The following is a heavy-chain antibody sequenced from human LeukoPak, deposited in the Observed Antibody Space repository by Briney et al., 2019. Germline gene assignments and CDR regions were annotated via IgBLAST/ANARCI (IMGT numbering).Heavy chain of an antibody. CDR1: GFTFSSYD. V-gene: IGHV3-30*02. CDR3: AKVGAVAGTWDY. CDR2: IRYDGSYK. D-gene: IGHD6-19*01. J-gene: IGHJ4*02. Sequence: GGSLRLSCAASGFTFSSYDMHWVRQASGKGLEWVTFIRYDGSYKYYADSVKGRFTISRDNSNNTLYLQMNSLRIEDTAVYYCAKVGAVAGTWDYWGQGTLVTVSS.